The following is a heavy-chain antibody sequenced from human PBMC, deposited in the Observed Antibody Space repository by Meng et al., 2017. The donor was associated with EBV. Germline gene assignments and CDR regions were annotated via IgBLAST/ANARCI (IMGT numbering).Heavy chain of an antibody. Sequence: QVPVVQSGAEVKKPWAAVKVAGKASGYTFTSYGISWVRQAPGQGLEWMGWISAYNGNTNYAQKLQGRVTMTTDTSTSTAYMELRSLRSDDTAVYYCARDGRLYDTPSPFDYWGQGTLVTVSS. CDR2: ISAYNGNT. CDR1: GYTFTSYG. D-gene: IGHD3-22*01. J-gene: IGHJ4*02. CDR3: ARDGRLYDTPSPFDY. V-gene: IGHV1-18*01.